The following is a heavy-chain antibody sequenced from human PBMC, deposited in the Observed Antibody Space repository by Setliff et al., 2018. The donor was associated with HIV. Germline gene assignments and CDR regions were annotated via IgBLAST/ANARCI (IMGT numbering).Heavy chain of an antibody. CDR1: GGSISSSSYY. V-gene: IGHV4-39*01. CDR3: ARNDGRKAARRYNNYYMDV. D-gene: IGHD6-6*01. Sequence: PSETLSLTCTVSGGSISSSSYYWGWIRQPPGKGLEWIGSIYYSGSTYSNPTLKSRVTISVDTSKNQFSLKLSSVTAADTAVYYCARNDGRKAARRYNNYYMDVWGKGTTVTVSS. J-gene: IGHJ6*03. CDR2: IYYSGST.